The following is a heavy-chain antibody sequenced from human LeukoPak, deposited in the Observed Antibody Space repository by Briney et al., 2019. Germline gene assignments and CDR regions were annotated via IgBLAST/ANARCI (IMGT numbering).Heavy chain of an antibody. CDR3: ARRGGYLAWWFDP. D-gene: IGHD1-26*01. J-gene: IGHJ5*02. CDR1: GGSISSGGYY. V-gene: IGHV4-31*03. Sequence: SETLSLTCTVSGGSISSGGYYWSWIRQHPGKGLEWIGYIYYSGSTYYNPSLKSRVTISVDTSKNQFSLKLSSVTAADTAVYYCARRGGYLAWWFDPWGQGTLVTVSS. CDR2: IYYSGST.